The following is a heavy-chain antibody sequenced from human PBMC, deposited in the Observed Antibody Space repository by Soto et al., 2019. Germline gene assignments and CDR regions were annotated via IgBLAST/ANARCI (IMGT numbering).Heavy chain of an antibody. CDR2: ISAYNGDT. J-gene: IGHJ4*02. CDR3: ARDPNTYSSGPEVFDY. D-gene: IGHD6-19*01. Sequence: ASVKVSCKASGGTFSSYAISWVRQAPGQGLEWMGWISAYNGDTETNYAQKLQGRVTMTTDTSTSTAYMELRSLRSDDTAVYYCARDPNTYSSGPEVFDYWGQGTLVTVSS. CDR1: GGTFSSYA. V-gene: IGHV1-18*01.